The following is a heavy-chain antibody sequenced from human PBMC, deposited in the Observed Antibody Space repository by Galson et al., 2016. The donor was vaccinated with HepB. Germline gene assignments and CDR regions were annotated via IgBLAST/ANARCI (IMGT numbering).Heavy chain of an antibody. D-gene: IGHD4-23*01. V-gene: IGHV4-31*03. Sequence: TLSLTCTVSGGSISSGGSYWSWIRQHPGKGLEWIGYIYYSGSTYHNPSLKGRVTIAVDTSKNQFSLKLSSVTAADTAVYFCARVRTTVAQALAFDIWGQGTMVTVSS. J-gene: IGHJ3*02. CDR1: GGSISSGGSY. CDR3: ARVRTTVAQALAFDI. CDR2: IYYSGST.